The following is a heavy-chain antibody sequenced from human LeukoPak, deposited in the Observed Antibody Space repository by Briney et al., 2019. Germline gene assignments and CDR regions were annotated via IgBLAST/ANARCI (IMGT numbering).Heavy chain of an antibody. V-gene: IGHV4-59*01. CDR3: ARARRWGGYFDY. Sequence: SETLSLTCTVSGGSISSYYWSWIRQPPGKGLEWIGYIYYSGSTNYNPSLKSRVTISVDTSKNQFSLKLSSVTAADTAVYYCARARRWGGYFDYWGQGTLATVSS. D-gene: IGHD4-23*01. CDR1: GGSISSYY. J-gene: IGHJ4*02. CDR2: IYYSGST.